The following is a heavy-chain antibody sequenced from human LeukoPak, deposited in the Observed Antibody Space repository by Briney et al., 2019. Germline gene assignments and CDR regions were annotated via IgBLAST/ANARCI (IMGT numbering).Heavy chain of an antibody. CDR1: GFTFSNYA. J-gene: IGHJ4*02. CDR2: FSGSGGST. D-gene: IGHD2/OR15-2a*01. CDR3: ATSGLSRFGF. V-gene: IGHV3-23*01. Sequence: GGSLRLSCAASGFTFSNYAMSWVRQAPGKGLEWVSAFSGSGGSTYYADSVKGRFTISRDNSKNTLYLQMNSLRAEDTAVYFCATSGLSRFGFWGQGTLVTVSS.